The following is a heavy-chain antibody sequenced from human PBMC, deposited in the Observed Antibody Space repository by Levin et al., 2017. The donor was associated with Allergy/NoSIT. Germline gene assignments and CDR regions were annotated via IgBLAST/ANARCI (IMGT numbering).Heavy chain of an antibody. CDR1: GYSISSGYY. D-gene: IGHD2-15*01. CDR2: VYHTGTT. J-gene: IGHJ6*02. CDR3: ARKVAQETYYYDYGMDV. V-gene: IGHV4-38-2*01. Sequence: GSLRLSCAVSGYSISSGYYWGWIRQPPGKGLEWIGSVYHTGTTYYNPSLKSRVTISVDTSKNQFSLQLSSVTAADTAVYYCARKVAQETYYYDYGMDVWGQGTTVTVSS.